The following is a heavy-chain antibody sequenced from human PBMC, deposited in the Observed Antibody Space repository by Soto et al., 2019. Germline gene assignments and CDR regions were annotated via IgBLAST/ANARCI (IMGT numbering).Heavy chain of an antibody. V-gene: IGHV3-23*01. CDR3: ARSDDKDILTGCYN. CDR1: GFTFNNHA. D-gene: IGHD3-9*01. Sequence: GGSLRLSCAASGFTFNNHAMAWVRQAPGKGLEWVSSIGHSGYSINYGDSVKGRFTISRDNSKNMLFLEMNGLRAEDMAVYYCARSDDKDILTGCYNWGQGALVTVSS. J-gene: IGHJ4*02. CDR2: IGHSGYSI.